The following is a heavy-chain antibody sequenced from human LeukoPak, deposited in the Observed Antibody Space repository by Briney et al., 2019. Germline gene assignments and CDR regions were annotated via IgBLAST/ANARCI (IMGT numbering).Heavy chain of an antibody. D-gene: IGHD5-12*01. CDR3: ARGGLGDAFDI. CDR1: GYTFTSYG. V-gene: IGHV1-3*01. Sequence: ASVKVSCKASGYTFTSYGISWVRQAPGQRLEWMGWINAGNGNTKYSQKFQGRVTITRDTSASTAYMELSCLRSEDTAVYYCARGGLGDAFDIWGQGTMVNVSS. J-gene: IGHJ3*02. CDR2: INAGNGNT.